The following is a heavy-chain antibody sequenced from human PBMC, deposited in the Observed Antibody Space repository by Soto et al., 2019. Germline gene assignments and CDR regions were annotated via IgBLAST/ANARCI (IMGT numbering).Heavy chain of an antibody. Sequence: ASVKVSCRASGYTFTSYGISWVRQAPGQGLEWMGWISAYNGNTNYAQKLQGRVTMTIDTSTSTAYMELRSLRSDDTAVYYCARAAYYDSSGYIDYWGQGTLVTVSS. J-gene: IGHJ4*02. V-gene: IGHV1-18*01. D-gene: IGHD3-22*01. CDR2: ISAYNGNT. CDR3: ARAAYYDSSGYIDY. CDR1: GYTFTSYG.